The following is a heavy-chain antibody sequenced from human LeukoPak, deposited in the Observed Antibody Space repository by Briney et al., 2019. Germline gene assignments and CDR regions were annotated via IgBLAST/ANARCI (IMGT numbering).Heavy chain of an antibody. Sequence: GGSLRLSCAASGYNLNNFALSWVRQAPGKGLEWVSAISGLGDRTFYADSVKGRFVVSRDNSKNTLDLQMSSLRVEDTAVYYCARDQGYCTSVSCRGDAFDVWGQGSMVSVSS. J-gene: IGHJ3*01. CDR3: ARDQGYCTSVSCRGDAFDV. CDR1: GYNLNNFA. D-gene: IGHD2-8*02. V-gene: IGHV3-23*01. CDR2: ISGLGDRT.